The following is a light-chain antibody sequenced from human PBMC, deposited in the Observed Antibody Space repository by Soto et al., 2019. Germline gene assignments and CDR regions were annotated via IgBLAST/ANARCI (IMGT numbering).Light chain of an antibody. CDR3: HQTYTMPIT. CDR2: TTS. Sequence: DIQMTQSPSSLSASVGDRVTITCRASQSIKNYLNWYQQSPGKAPKLLIYTTSSLQSGVPSRFSGSGSGTEFTLTITRLQPEDFVTYYYHQTYTMPITFGQRTRLE. J-gene: IGKJ5*01. CDR1: QSIKNY. V-gene: IGKV1-39*01.